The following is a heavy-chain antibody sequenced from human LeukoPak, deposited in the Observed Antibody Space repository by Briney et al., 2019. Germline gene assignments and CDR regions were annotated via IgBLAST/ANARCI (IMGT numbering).Heavy chain of an antibody. Sequence: KPSETLSLTCAVYGGSFSGYYWSWIRQPPGKGLEWIGEINHSGSTNYNPSLKSRVTISVDTSKNQFSLKLTSVTAADTAVYYCARGYYHDSKWGQGTLVTVSS. CDR1: GGSFSGYY. CDR3: ARGYYHDSK. D-gene: IGHD3-22*01. J-gene: IGHJ4*02. V-gene: IGHV4-34*01. CDR2: INHSGST.